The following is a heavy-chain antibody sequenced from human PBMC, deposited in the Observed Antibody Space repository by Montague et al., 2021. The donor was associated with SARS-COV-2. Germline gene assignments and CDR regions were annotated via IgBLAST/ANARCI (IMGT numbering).Heavy chain of an antibody. V-gene: IGHV4-39*01. CDR1: GGSISSSSYY. D-gene: IGHD3-3*01. CDR3: ANMGVGRITIFGVVSRGGLDY. Sequence: SETLSLTCTVSGGSISSSSYYWGWMRQRPGKGLEWIGNIYYSGNTYYNPSLKSRVTISVGTSKNQFSLKLSSGTAADTAVYYCANMGVGRITIFGVVSRGGLDYWGQGTLVTVSS. J-gene: IGHJ4*02. CDR2: IYYSGNT.